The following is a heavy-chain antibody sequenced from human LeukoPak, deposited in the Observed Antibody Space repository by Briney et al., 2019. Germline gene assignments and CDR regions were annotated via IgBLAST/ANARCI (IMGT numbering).Heavy chain of an antibody. CDR3: ARVGGDYVLLGY. CDR2: IYHSGST. CDR1: GGSISSGGYS. V-gene: IGHV4-30-2*01. Sequence: SETLSLTCAVSGGSISSGGYSWSWIRQPPGKGLEWIGYIYHSGSTYYNPSLKSRVTISVDRSKNQFSLKLSSVTAADTAVYYCARVGGDYVLLGYWGQGTLVTVSS. D-gene: IGHD4-17*01. J-gene: IGHJ4*02.